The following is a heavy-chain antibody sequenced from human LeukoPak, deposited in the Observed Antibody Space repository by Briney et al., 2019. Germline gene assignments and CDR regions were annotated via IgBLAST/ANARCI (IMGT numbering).Heavy chain of an antibody. V-gene: IGHV5-51*01. D-gene: IGHD6-6*01. CDR3: ARRYSSFGFYMDV. Sequence: GESLKISCNGSGYSFTSYWIGWVRQMPGKGLEWLVIIYPGDSDTRYSPSFQGQVTISADKSISTAYLQWSSLKPSDTAMYYCARRYSSFGFYMDVWGKGTTVTVSS. CDR1: GYSFTSYW. J-gene: IGHJ6*03. CDR2: IYPGDSDT.